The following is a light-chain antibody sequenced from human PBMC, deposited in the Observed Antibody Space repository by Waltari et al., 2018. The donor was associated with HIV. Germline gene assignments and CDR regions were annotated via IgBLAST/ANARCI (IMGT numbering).Light chain of an antibody. CDR1: QSVRSNY. V-gene: IGKV3-20*01. CDR2: GAY. J-gene: IGKJ1*01. CDR3: QQYGDLSWT. Sequence: EVVLTQSPGTLSLSPGQRGTLSCRASQSVRSNYFAWYQQKSGQAPRLLSFGAYNRATGIPERFSGSGSGTDFTLTISRLEPEDFAVYYCQQYGDLSWTFGQGTKVEIK.